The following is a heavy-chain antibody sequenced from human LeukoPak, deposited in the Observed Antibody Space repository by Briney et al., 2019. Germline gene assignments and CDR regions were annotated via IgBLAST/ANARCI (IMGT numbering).Heavy chain of an antibody. CDR2: INHSGST. CDR1: VGSFSGYY. D-gene: IGHD3-10*01. V-gene: IGHV4-34*01. CDR3: ARGLYYDSSGIDY. Sequence: SATLSLTCAVYVGSFSGYYWSWIRQPPGKGLEWIGEINHSGSTTYNPSLKSRVTISVDTSKKQFSLKLSSVTAADTAVYYCARGLYYDSSGIDYWGQGTLVTLS. J-gene: IGHJ4*02.